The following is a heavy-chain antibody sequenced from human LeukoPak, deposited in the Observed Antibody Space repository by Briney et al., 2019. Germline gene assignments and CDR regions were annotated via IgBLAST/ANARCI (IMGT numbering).Heavy chain of an antibody. CDR1: GGSISSGGYY. D-gene: IGHD3-3*01. CDR3: AATEITIFGVTYDY. J-gene: IGHJ4*02. CDR2: INHSGST. Sequence: PSETLSLTCTVSGGSISSGGYYWSWIRQPPGKGLEWIGDINHSGSTNYNPSLKSRVTISVDTSKNQFSLKLSSVTAADTAVYYCAATEITIFGVTYDYWGQGTLVTVSS. V-gene: IGHV4-39*07.